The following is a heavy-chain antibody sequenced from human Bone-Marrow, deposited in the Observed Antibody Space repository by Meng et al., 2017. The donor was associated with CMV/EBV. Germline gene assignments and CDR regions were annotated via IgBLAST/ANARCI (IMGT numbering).Heavy chain of an antibody. CDR3: ARDATEYGMDV. Sequence: GESLKISCAASGFTFSSNDMHWVRQTTGKGLEWVSAIGTAGDTYYPGSVKGRFTISRENAKNSFYLQMNSLRAGDTAVYYCARDATEYGMDVWGQGTTVTVSS. CDR2: IGTAGDT. J-gene: IGHJ6*02. V-gene: IGHV3-13*01. D-gene: IGHD1-14*01. CDR1: GFTFSSND.